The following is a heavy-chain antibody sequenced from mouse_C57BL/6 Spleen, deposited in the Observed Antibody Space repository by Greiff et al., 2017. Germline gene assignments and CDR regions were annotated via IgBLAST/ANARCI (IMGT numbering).Heavy chain of an antibody. CDR2: IDPSDSET. CDR3: ARERSSYRFAY. J-gene: IGHJ3*01. CDR1: GYTFTSYW. Sequence: VQLQQPGAELVRPGSSVKLSCKASGYTFTSYWMHWVKQRPIQGLEWIGNIDPSDSETHYNQKFKDKATLTVDKSSSTAYMQLSSLTSEGSAVYYCARERSSYRFAYGGQGTLVTVSA. V-gene: IGHV1-52*01. D-gene: IGHD1-1*01.